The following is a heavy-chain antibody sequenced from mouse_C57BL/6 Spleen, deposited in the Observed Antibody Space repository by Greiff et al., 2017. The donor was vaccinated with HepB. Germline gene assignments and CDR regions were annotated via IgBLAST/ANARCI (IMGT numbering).Heavy chain of an antibody. Sequence: VQLKESGPVLVKPGASVKMSCKASGYTFTDYYMNWVKQSHGKSLEWIGVINPYNGGTSYNQKFKGKATLTVDKSSSTAYMELNSLTSEDSAVYYCARGANWDPFDYWGQGTTLTVSS. CDR1: GYTFTDYY. CDR2: INPYNGGT. V-gene: IGHV1-19*01. D-gene: IGHD4-1*01. CDR3: ARGANWDPFDY. J-gene: IGHJ2*01.